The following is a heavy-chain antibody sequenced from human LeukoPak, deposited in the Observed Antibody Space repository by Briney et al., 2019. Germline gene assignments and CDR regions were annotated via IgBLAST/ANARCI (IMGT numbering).Heavy chain of an antibody. V-gene: IGHV4-59*01. D-gene: IGHD4-23*01. Sequence: PSETLSLTCTVSGGSISSYYWSWIRQPPGKGLEWIGYIYYSGSTNYNPSLKSRVTISVDTSKNQFSLKLSSVTAADTAVYYCARASPYPDMTTVVTPSRFDYWGQGTLVTASS. CDR3: ARASPYPDMTTVVTPSRFDY. CDR1: GGSISSYY. J-gene: IGHJ4*02. CDR2: IYYSGST.